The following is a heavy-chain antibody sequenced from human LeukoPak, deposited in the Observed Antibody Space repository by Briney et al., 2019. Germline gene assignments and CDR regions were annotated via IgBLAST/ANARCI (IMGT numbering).Heavy chain of an antibody. CDR3: ARGASGYCSSTGCLDFDY. Sequence: SETLSLTCTVSGGSISSYYWSWIRQPPGKGLEWIGYIYYSGSTNYNPSLKSRVTISVDTSKNQFSLKLSSVTAADTAVYYCARGASGYCSSTGCLDFDYWGQGTLVTVSS. V-gene: IGHV4-59*01. D-gene: IGHD2-2*01. CDR2: IYYSGST. CDR1: GGSISSYY. J-gene: IGHJ4*02.